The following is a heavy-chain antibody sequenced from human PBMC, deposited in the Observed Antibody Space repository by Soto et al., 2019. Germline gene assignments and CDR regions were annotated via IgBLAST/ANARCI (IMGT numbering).Heavy chain of an antibody. CDR2: INHSGST. D-gene: IGHD1-26*01. Sequence: TLSLTCAVYGGSFSGYYWSWIRQPPGKGLEWIGEINHSGSTNYNPSLKSRVTISVDTSKNQFSLKLSSVTAADTAVYYCARGAIVGAHRDAFAIWGQRTIVIGS. V-gene: IGHV4-34*01. J-gene: IGHJ3*02. CDR1: GGSFSGYY. CDR3: ARGAIVGAHRDAFAI.